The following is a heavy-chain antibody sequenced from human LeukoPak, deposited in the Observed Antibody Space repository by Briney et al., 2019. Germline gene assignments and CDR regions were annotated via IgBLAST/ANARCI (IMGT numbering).Heavy chain of an antibody. V-gene: IGHV3-74*01. D-gene: IGHD3-22*01. CDR1: GFTFSSYW. Sequence: GGSLRLSCAASGFTFSSYWMHWVRHAPGKGLVWVSRINTDGSSTSYADSVKGRFTISRDNAKNTLYLQMNSLRAEDTAVYYCARDPYYYDSSGYYPGLDYWGQGTLVTVSS. CDR3: ARDPYYYDSSGYYPGLDY. J-gene: IGHJ4*02. CDR2: INTDGSST.